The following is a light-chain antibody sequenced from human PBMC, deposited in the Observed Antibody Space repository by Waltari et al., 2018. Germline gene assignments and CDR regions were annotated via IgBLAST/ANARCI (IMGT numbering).Light chain of an antibody. V-gene: IGLV2-23*02. J-gene: IGLJ1*01. Sequence: QSALTQPASVSGSPGQSITISCTGTSSDVGTYNLVSWYQQHPGKGPKLMIYEVTKRPSWVSNRFSGSKSGNTASLTISGLQAEDEAEYYCCSYAGSKFYVFGTGTKVTVL. CDR3: CSYAGSKFYV. CDR1: SSDVGTYNL. CDR2: EVT.